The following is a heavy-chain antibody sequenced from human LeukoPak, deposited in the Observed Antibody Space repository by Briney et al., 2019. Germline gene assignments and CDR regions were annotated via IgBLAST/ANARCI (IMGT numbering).Heavy chain of an antibody. Sequence: GGSQRLSCAASGLTFSSYPMSWVRQAPGGGLECVSSIRGRGGTTFYADCVRGRFTLSRDNSKNTLFLQMNSLRAEDTAIYYCAKGSAAADICCYYWGQGTLVTVSS. J-gene: IGHJ4*02. CDR2: IRGRGGTT. D-gene: IGHD6-25*01. CDR1: GLTFSSYP. V-gene: IGHV3-23*01. CDR3: AKGSAAADICCYY.